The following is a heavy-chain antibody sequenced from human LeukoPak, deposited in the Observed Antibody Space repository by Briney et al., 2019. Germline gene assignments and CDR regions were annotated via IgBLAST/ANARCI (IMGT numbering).Heavy chain of an antibody. CDR1: GGSISSGDYY. D-gene: IGHD2-15*01. V-gene: IGHV4-30-4*01. J-gene: IGHJ6*02. Sequence: PSQTLSLTCTVSGGSISSGDYYWSWIRQPPGKGLEWIGYIYYSGSTYYNPALKSRVTISVDMSKNQFSLKLSSVTAADTAVYYCAREQVAASDYYYYGMDVWGQGTMVTVSS. CDR2: IYYSGST. CDR3: AREQVAASDYYYYGMDV.